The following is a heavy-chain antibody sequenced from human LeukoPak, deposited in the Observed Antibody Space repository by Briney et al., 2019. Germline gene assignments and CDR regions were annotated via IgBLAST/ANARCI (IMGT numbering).Heavy chain of an antibody. CDR1: GFTFNTYP. CDR3: LGAFDF. J-gene: IGHJ3*01. CDR2: ISSSSSYI. Sequence: GGSLRLSCAASGFTFNTYPMNWVRQAPGKGLEWVSSISSSSSYIHYADSVKGRFTISRDNAQNSLYLQMNSLRVEDTAVYYCLGAFDFWGQGTMVTVSS. V-gene: IGHV3-21*01.